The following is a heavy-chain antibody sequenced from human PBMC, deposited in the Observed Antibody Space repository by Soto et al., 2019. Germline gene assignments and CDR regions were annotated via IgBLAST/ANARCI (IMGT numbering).Heavy chain of an antibody. V-gene: IGHV3-66*01. Sequence: GGSLRLSCAASGFTVSSNYMSWVRQAPGKGLEWVSVIYSGGSTYYADSVKGRFTISRDNSKNTLYLQMNSLRAEDTAVYYCARDQALYPRYGDYARFDPWGQGTLVTVSS. J-gene: IGHJ5*02. D-gene: IGHD4-17*01. CDR3: ARDQALYPRYGDYARFDP. CDR2: IYSGGST. CDR1: GFTVSSNY.